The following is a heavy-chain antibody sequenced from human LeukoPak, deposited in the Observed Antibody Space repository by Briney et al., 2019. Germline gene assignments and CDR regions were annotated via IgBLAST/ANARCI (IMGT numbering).Heavy chain of an antibody. V-gene: IGHV1-2*02. D-gene: IGHD3-10*01. Sequence: ASVKVSCKPSGYTFTDYYLHWVRQAPGQGLEWMGWIDPNTGRTVYAQNFQGRVTMTRDTSVSTVYMDLRRLGSDDTAIYYCARTPVIVIRGVIEDGMDVWGQGTTVTVSS. CDR2: IDPNTGRT. J-gene: IGHJ6*02. CDR3: ARTPVIVIRGVIEDGMDV. CDR1: GYTFTDYY.